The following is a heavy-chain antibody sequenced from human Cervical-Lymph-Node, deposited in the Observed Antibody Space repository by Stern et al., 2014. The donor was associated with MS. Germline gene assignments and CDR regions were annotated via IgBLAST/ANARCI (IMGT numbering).Heavy chain of an antibody. D-gene: IGHD6-13*01. CDR2: IIPIFGTA. CDR1: GGTFSSYA. J-gene: IGHJ6*02. Sequence: VQLVESGAEVKKPGSSVKVSCKASGGTFSSYAISWVRQAPGQGLEWMGGIIPIFGTANYAQKLHGRVPITADKSTSPAYMELSSLRSEDTAVYYCAKESSSSWYGGMDVWGQGTTVTVSS. V-gene: IGHV1-69*06. CDR3: AKESSSSWYGGMDV.